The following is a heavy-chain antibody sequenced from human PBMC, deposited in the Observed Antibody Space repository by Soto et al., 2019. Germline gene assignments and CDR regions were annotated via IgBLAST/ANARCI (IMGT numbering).Heavy chain of an antibody. V-gene: IGHV3-53*02. Sequence: EVQLVETGGGLIQPGGSLRLSCAASGFNVSYNYMSWVRQAPGKGLEWVSIIHSDGGTYYADSVKGRFTISRDNSRNTVYLQMNSLRAEDTAVYYCGSIAVGEGFDPWGQGTLVTVSS. CDR1: GFNVSYNY. D-gene: IGHD6-19*01. CDR3: GSIAVGEGFDP. J-gene: IGHJ5*02. CDR2: IHSDGGT.